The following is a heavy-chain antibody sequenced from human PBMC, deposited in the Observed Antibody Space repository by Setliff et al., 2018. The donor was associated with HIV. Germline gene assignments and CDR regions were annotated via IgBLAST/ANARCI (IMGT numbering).Heavy chain of an antibody. J-gene: IGHJ4*02. CDR2: IHYNEKT. CDR1: GGSASNSRYY. Sequence: SETLSLTCTVSGGSASNSRYYWAWIRQPPGKGLEYIGSIHYNEKTYYNPSLKSRVTISIDTSKKQFSLKLKSVTAADTAVYYCFLFYDDRSGFYWDWGQGTPVTVSS. CDR3: FLFYDDRSGFYWD. V-gene: IGHV4-39*01. D-gene: IGHD3-22*01.